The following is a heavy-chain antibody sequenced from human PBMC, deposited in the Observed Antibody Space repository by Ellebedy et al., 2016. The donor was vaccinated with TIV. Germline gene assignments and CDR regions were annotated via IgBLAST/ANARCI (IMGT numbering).Heavy chain of an antibody. J-gene: IGHJ6*02. CDR1: GFTFSSYW. CDR2: INQDGSEK. V-gene: IGHV3-7*03. CDR3: ARDRDMDV. Sequence: GESLKISCAASGFTFSSYWMSWVRQAPGKGLEWEASINQDGSEKCYVDSVKGRFTISRDNAKNSLYLQMNSLRAEDTAVYYCARDRDMDVWGQGTTVTVSS.